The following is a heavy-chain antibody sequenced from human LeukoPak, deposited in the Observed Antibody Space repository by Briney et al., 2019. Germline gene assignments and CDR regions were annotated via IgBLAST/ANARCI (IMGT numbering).Heavy chain of an antibody. Sequence: ASVKVSCNASGYIFTGYYMHWVRQAPGQGLEWMGWINPNSGGTNYAQKFQGWVTMTRDTSISTAYMELSRLRSDDTAVYYCTRVPSSGWYGVYFDYWGQGTLVTVSS. CDR2: INPNSGGT. CDR1: GYIFTGYY. D-gene: IGHD6-19*01. CDR3: TRVPSSGWYGVYFDY. J-gene: IGHJ4*02. V-gene: IGHV1-2*04.